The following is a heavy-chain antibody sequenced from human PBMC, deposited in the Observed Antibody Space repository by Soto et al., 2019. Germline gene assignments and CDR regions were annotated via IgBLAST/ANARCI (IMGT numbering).Heavy chain of an antibody. CDR3: SKMDDSSGYYFDY. J-gene: IGHJ4*02. Sequence: GGSLRLSCAASGFTFSSYAMSWVRQAPGKGLEWVSAISGSGGSTYYADSVKGRFTISRDNSKNTLYLQMNSLRAEDTAVYYCSKMDDSSGYYFDYWGQGTLVTVSS. V-gene: IGHV3-23*01. D-gene: IGHD3-22*01. CDR2: ISGSGGST. CDR1: GFTFSSYA.